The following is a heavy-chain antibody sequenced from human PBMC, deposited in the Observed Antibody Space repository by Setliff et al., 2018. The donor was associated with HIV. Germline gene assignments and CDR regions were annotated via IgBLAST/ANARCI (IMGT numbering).Heavy chain of an antibody. CDR1: GYSISSGYY. CDR3: AKVDTAIDY. Sequence: SETLSLTCAVSGYSISSGYYWGWIRQPPGKGLEWIGSINHSGSTNYNPSLKSRVTISVDTSKNQFSLKLSSVTAADTAVYYCAKVDTAIDYWGQGTLVTVSS. D-gene: IGHD5-18*01. V-gene: IGHV4-38-2*01. CDR2: INHSGST. J-gene: IGHJ4*02.